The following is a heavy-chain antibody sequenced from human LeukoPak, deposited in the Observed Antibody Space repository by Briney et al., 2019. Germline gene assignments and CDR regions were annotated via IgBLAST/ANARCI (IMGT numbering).Heavy chain of an antibody. V-gene: IGHV4-34*09. D-gene: IGHD3-22*01. CDR1: GGSFSGYY. CDR3: ARGYDSSGYSFDY. J-gene: IGHJ4*02. Sequence: SETLSLTCAVYGGSFSGYYWSWIRQPPGKGLEWFGYIYHRGSTNYNPSLKSRVTISVDTSKNQFSLKLSSVTAADTAVYYCARGYDSSGYSFDYWGQGTLVTVSS. CDR2: IYHRGST.